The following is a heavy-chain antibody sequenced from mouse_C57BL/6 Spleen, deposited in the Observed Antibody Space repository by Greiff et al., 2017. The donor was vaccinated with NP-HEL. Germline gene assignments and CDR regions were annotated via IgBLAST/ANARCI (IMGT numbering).Heavy chain of an antibody. CDR2: IDPSDSYT. Sequence: QVQLQQPGAELVMPGASVKLSCKASGYTFTSYWMHWVKQRPGQGLEWIGEIDPSDSYTNYNQKFKGKSTLTVDKSSSTAYMQLSSLTSEDSAVYYCARGGQLRLPYWYFGVWGTGATVTVSS. J-gene: IGHJ1*03. CDR1: GYTFTSYW. D-gene: IGHD3-2*02. CDR3: ARGGQLRLPYWYFGV. V-gene: IGHV1-69*01.